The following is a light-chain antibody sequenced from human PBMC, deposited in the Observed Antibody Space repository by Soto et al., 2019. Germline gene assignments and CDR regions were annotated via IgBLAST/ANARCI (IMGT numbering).Light chain of an antibody. J-gene: IGKJ2*01. V-gene: IGKV3-15*01. Sequence: EILMTQSPATLSVSPGDRATLSCRDSQTVTGAVAWYQQKPGQAPRLLIYGASTRASGIPDRFSGSGSGTEFTLTISSLQSEDFAVYYCQQYNDWPPYTFGQGTNVEIK. CDR3: QQYNDWPPYT. CDR2: GAS. CDR1: QTVTGA.